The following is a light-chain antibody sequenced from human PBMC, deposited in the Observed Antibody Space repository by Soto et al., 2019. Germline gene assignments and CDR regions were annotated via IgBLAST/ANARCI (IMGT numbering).Light chain of an antibody. CDR1: SSDVGGYNF. V-gene: IGLV2-14*01. Sequence: QSALTQPASVSGSPGQSITISCSGNSSDVGGYNFVSWYQNHPGKAPKLMIYEVSNRPSGVSNRFSGSKSGNTASLTISGLQAEDEADYYCSSYSITTTHVVFGGGTKLTVL. J-gene: IGLJ2*01. CDR3: SSYSITTTHVV. CDR2: EVS.